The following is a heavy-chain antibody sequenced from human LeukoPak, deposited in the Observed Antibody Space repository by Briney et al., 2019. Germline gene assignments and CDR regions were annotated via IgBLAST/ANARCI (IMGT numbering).Heavy chain of an antibody. D-gene: IGHD6-19*01. CDR2: ISSSSSYI. V-gene: IGHV3-21*01. CDR3: ARDLRVSSGWYVDWFDP. J-gene: IGHJ5*02. CDR1: GFTFSSYS. Sequence: GESLKISCAASGFTFSSYSMNWVRQAPGKGLEWVSSISSSSSYIYYADSVKGRFTISRDNAKNSLYLQMNSLRAEDTAVYYCARDLRVSSGWYVDWFDPWGQGTLVTVSS.